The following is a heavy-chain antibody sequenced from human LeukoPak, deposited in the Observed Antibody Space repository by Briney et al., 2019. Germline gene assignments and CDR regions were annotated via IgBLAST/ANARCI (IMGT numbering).Heavy chain of an antibody. V-gene: IGHV1-8*01. CDR1: EYTFTSYD. Sequence: GASVKVSCKASEYTFTSYDINWVRQATGQGLEWMGWMNPNSGNTGYAQKFQGRVTITRNTSISTAYMELSSLRSEDTAVYYCARRYYTDAFDIWGQGTMVTVSS. CDR2: MNPNSGNT. CDR3: ARRYYTDAFDI. J-gene: IGHJ3*02. D-gene: IGHD3-22*01.